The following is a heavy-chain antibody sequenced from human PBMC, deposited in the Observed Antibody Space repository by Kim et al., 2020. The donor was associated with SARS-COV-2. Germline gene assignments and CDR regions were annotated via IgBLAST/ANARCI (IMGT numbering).Heavy chain of an antibody. J-gene: IGHJ3*02. Sequence: GGSLRLSCAASGFTFSSYGMHWVRQAPGKGLEWVAVIWYDGSNKYYADSVKGRFTISRDNSKNTLYLQMNSLRAEDTAVYYCARDEYSSGWYEPHYDSSGYYYAFDIWGQGTMVTVSS. CDR1: GFTFSSYG. CDR2: IWYDGSNK. CDR3: ARDEYSSGWYEPHYDSSGYYYAFDI. D-gene: IGHD3-22*01. V-gene: IGHV3-33*01.